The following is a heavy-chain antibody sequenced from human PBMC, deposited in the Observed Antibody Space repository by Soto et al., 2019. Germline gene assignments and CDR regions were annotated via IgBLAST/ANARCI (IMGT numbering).Heavy chain of an antibody. CDR1: GDSISSDY. V-gene: IGHV4-59*01. CDR2: IFYSGST. Sequence: PSXTLSLPCTVSGDSISSDYWSWIRQPPGRGLEWIAYIFYSGSTNYTPSLKSRVTMSADRSKNHFSLNLTSVTVADTAVYYCVTGGDGYRFDSSGQGILGTVSS. D-gene: IGHD2-21*02. CDR3: VTGGDGYRFDS. J-gene: IGHJ4*02.